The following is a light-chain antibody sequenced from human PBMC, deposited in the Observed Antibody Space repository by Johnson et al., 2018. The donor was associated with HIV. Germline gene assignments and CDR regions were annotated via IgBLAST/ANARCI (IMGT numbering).Light chain of an antibody. J-gene: IGLJ1*01. CDR3: GTWDGSLRAGF. V-gene: IGLV1-51*01. CDR2: DNN. CDR1: SSNIGNNY. Sequence: QSVLTQPPSVSAAPGQKVTISCSGSSSNIGNNYVSWYQQLPGTAPKLLIYDNNKRPSGIPDRFSGSKSGTSSTLGITGIQTGDEADYYCGTWDGSLRAGFFGTGTKVTVL.